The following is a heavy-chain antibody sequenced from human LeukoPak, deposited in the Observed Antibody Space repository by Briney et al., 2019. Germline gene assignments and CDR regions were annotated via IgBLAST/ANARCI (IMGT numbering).Heavy chain of an antibody. V-gene: IGHV4-39*07. D-gene: IGHD3-22*01. CDR2: IYYSGST. J-gene: IGHJ6*03. CDR1: GGSISSSSYS. Sequence: SETLSLTCTVSGGSISSSSYSWGWIRQPPWKGLEWIGTIYYSGSTYYNPSLKSRVTISVDTSKNQFSLKLSSVTAADTAVYYCARGSIAYYYMDVWGKGTTVTISS. CDR3: ARGSIAYYYMDV.